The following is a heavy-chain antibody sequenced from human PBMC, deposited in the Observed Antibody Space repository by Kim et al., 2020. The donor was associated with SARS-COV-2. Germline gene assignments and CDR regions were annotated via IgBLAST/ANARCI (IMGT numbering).Heavy chain of an antibody. CDR3: VRVARQQQVDGWFDP. CDR1: GFTFSDYY. D-gene: IGHD6-13*01. Sequence: GGSLRLSCAASGFTFSDYYMSWIRQAPGKGLEWISYISGSSRYTNYANSVKGRFTISRDNAKNSLYLQMNSLRPEDTAVYYCVRVARQQQVDGWFDPWGQGPLVSVSS. J-gene: IGHJ5*02. V-gene: IGHV3-11*05. CDR2: ISGSSRYT.